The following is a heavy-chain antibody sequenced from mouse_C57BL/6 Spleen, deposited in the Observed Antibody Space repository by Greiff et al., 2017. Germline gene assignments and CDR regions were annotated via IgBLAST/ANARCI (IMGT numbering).Heavy chain of an antibody. V-gene: IGHV1-52*01. Sequence: VQLQQPGAELVRPGSSVKLSCKASGYTFTSYWMHWVKQRPIQGLEWIGNIDPSDSGTNYNQKFKDKATLTVDKSSSTAYMQLSSLTSEDSAVXYCARNYGSSFAGFAYWGQGTLVTVSA. CDR1: GYTFTSYW. D-gene: IGHD1-1*01. J-gene: IGHJ3*01. CDR2: IDPSDSGT. CDR3: ARNYGSSFAGFAY.